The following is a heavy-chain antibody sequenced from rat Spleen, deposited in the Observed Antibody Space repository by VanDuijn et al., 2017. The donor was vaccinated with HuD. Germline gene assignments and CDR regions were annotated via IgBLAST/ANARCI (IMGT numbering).Heavy chain of an antibody. V-gene: IGHV5S23*01. Sequence: EVQLVESGGGLVQPGRSLKLSCAASGFTFSNYDMAWVRQAPTKGLEWVATISTRGGSTYYRDSVKGRFTISRDNAKSTLYLQMNSLRSEDTATYYCAKSLYYYDGTYYYDYWGQGVMVTVSS. D-gene: IGHD1-12*02. CDR3: AKSLYYYDGTYYYDY. CDR2: ISTRGGST. CDR1: GFTFSNYD. J-gene: IGHJ2*01.